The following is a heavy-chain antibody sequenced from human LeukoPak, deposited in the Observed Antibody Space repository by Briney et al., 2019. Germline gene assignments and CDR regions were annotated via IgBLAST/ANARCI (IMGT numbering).Heavy chain of an antibody. CDR1: GFTFSNAW. Sequence: GGSLRLSCAASGFTFSNAWMSWVRQAPGKGLEWVGRIKSKTDGGTTDYAAPVKGRFTISRDDSKNTLYLQMNSLKTEDTAVYYCTTERDYGWLRLRGGYFDYWGQGTLATVSS. J-gene: IGHJ4*02. D-gene: IGHD5-12*01. CDR3: TTERDYGWLRLRGGYFDY. V-gene: IGHV3-15*01. CDR2: IKSKTDGGTT.